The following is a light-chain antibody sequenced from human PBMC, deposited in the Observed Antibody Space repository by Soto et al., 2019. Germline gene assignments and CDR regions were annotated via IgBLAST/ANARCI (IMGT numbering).Light chain of an antibody. CDR2: DNN. J-gene: IGLJ2*01. Sequence: QSVLTQPPSVSAAPGQKVTISCSGSSSNIGNNYVSWYQQLPGTAPKLLIYDNNKRPSGIPDRFSGSKSGTSATLGITGLKTGEEADYYFGTWDSSLSAVVFGGGTKLTV. CDR3: GTWDSSLSAVV. CDR1: SSNIGNNY. V-gene: IGLV1-51*01.